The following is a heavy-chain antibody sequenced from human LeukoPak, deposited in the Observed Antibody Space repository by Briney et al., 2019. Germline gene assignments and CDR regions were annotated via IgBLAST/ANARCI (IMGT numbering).Heavy chain of an antibody. J-gene: IGHJ4*02. CDR3: ARLGIYDGNSYGSF. CDR1: GYTFTSYD. V-gene: IGHV1-8*01. CDR2: MNPNSGNT. D-gene: IGHD5-18*01. Sequence: EASVKVPCKASGYTFTSYDINWVRQATGQGLEWMGWMNPNSGNTGYAQKFQGRVTMTRDTSISTAYMELSSLTSEDTAVYYCARLGIYDGNSYGSFWGQGTLVTVSS.